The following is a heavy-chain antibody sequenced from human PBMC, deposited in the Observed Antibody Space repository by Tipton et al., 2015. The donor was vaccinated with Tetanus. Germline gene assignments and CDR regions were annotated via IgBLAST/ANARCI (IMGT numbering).Heavy chain of an antibody. J-gene: IGHJ4*02. D-gene: IGHD2-8*01. V-gene: IGHV5-51*01. CDR1: GYIFNNYW. CDR2: IYPGDSDT. Sequence: QLVQSGGEVKKPGESLKISCKGSGYIFNNYWIGWVRQKPGKGLEWMGIIYPGDSDTRYSPSFQGQVTASVDKSINTAYLQWSSLKASDTSMFYCARAHCTDGVCNFDFWGQGALVTVAS. CDR3: ARAHCTDGVCNFDF.